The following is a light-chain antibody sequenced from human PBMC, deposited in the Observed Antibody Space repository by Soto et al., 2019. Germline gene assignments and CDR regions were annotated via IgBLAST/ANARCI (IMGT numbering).Light chain of an antibody. J-gene: IGLJ2*01. V-gene: IGLV1-51*01. CDR2: DNN. CDR1: SSNIGNNY. CDR3: GTWDSSLSDVV. Sequence: QSVLTQPPSVSAAPGQMVTISCSGSSSNIGNNYVSWYQQLPGTAPKLLIYDNNKRPSRIPDRFSGSKSGTSATLGITGLQTGDEADYYCGTWDSSLSDVVFGGGTKLTVL.